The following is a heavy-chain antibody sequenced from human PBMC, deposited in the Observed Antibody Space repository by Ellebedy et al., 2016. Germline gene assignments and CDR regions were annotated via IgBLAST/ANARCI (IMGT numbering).Heavy chain of an antibody. D-gene: IGHD6-19*01. V-gene: IGHV3-21*01. CDR3: ARDFRGIAVAGTDY. Sequence: GESLKISXAASGFTFSSYSMNWVRQAPGKGLEWVSSISSSSSYIYYADSVKGRFTISRDNAKNSLYLQMNSLRAEDTAVNYCARDFRGIAVAGTDYWGQGTLVTVSS. J-gene: IGHJ4*02. CDR2: ISSSSSYI. CDR1: GFTFSSYS.